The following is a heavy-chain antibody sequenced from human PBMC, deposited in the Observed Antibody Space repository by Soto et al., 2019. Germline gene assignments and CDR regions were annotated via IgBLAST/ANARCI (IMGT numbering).Heavy chain of an antibody. CDR2: INPNSGGT. CDR1: GYTFTGYY. CDR3: AREPPFLPPDY. J-gene: IGHJ4*02. Sequence: ASVKVSCKASGYTFTGYYMHWVRQAPGQGLEWMGWINPNSGGTNYAQKFQGWVTMTRDTSISTAYMELRRLRSDDTAVYYCAREPPFLPPDYWGQGTLVTVSS. V-gene: IGHV1-2*04.